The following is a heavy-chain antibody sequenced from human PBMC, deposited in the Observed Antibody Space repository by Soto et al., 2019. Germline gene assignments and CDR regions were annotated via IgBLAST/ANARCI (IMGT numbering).Heavy chain of an antibody. Sequence: PGGSLRLSCAASGFTVSSNYMSWVRQAPGKGLEWVSVIYSGGSTYYADSVKGRFTISRDNSKNTLYLQMNSLRAEDTAVYYCAGDRPNPSPYSSSWYLREYYYYGMDVWGQGTTVTVS. CDR2: IYSGGST. CDR3: AGDRPNPSPYSSSWYLREYYYYGMDV. D-gene: IGHD6-13*01. CDR1: GFTVSSNY. V-gene: IGHV3-53*01. J-gene: IGHJ6*02.